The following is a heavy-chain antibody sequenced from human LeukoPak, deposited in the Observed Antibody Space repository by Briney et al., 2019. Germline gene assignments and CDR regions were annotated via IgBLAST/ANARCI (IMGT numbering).Heavy chain of an antibody. CDR1: GFTFSSYW. D-gene: IGHD3-16*01. J-gene: IGHJ3*02. CDR3: ATGDSRDAFDI. CDR2: IKQDGSEK. Sequence: GGSLRLSCAASGFTFSSYWMSWVRQAPGKGLEWVANIKQDGSEKYYVDSVKGRFTISRDNAKNSLYLQMNSLRAEDTAVYYCATGDSRDAFDIWGQGTMVTVSS. V-gene: IGHV3-7*01.